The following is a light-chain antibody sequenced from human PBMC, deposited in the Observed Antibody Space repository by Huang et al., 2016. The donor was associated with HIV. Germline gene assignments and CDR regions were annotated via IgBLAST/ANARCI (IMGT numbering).Light chain of an antibody. Sequence: DIQMTQSPSSLSASVGDRVTITCRASQDITKSLAWYQQKPGKAPNLLLYAASRLESGVPSRFRGSGSETIYTLTIDSLQPEDSAVYFCQQYFNPLPITFGQGTRQDIK. CDR3: QQYFNPLPIT. V-gene: IGKV1-NL1*01. CDR2: AAS. CDR1: QDITKS. J-gene: IGKJ5*01.